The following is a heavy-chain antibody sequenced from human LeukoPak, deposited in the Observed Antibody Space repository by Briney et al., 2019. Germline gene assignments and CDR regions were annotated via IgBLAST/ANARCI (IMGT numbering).Heavy chain of an antibody. CDR1: GYIFTSYF. CDR2: INPSGGNT. J-gene: IGHJ4*02. D-gene: IGHD3-3*01. V-gene: IGHV1-46*01. CDR3: ARDWDFWSGIDY. Sequence: GASVKVSCKASGYIFTSYFMHWVRQAPGQGLEWMGIINPSGGNTNYAQKFQGRVTMTRDTSTSTVYMELSSLTSEDTAVYYCARDWDFWSGIDYWGQGTLVTVSS.